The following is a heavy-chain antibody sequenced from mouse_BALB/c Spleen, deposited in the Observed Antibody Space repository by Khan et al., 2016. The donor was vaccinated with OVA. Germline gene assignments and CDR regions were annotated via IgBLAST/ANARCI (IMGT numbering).Heavy chain of an antibody. CDR3: ALSYYGSNIYFDY. V-gene: IGHV14-3*02. Sequence: VQLQQSGADLVKPGASVRLSCTSSGFNIKDTYMHWVKQRPEQGLEWIGRIDPANGDTKYDPKFQGKATITADTSSNPAYLQLSSLTSEDTAVYYRALSYYGSNIYFDYWGQGTTLTVSS. J-gene: IGHJ2*01. CDR1: GFNIKDTY. D-gene: IGHD2-1*01. CDR2: IDPANGDT.